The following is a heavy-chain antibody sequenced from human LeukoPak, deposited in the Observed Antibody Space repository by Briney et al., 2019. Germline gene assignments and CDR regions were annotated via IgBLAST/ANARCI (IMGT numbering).Heavy chain of an antibody. J-gene: IGHJ4*02. Sequence: PSETLSLTCTVSGGSISSYYWSWIRQPPGKGLECIGYIYYSGSTNYNPSLKSRVTISVDTSKNQFSLKLSSVTAADTAVYYCARTRGVRGVPFDYWGQGTLVTVSS. CDR1: GGSISSYY. D-gene: IGHD3-10*01. V-gene: IGHV4-59*01. CDR2: IYYSGST. CDR3: ARTRGVRGVPFDY.